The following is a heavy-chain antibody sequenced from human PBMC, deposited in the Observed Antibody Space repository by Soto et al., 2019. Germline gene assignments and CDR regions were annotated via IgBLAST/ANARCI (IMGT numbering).Heavy chain of an antibody. V-gene: IGHV1-18*04. CDR3: AYGAGYSTGDYSFDL. D-gene: IGHD5-18*01. CDR1: GATFTSNG. Sequence: ASVEVSCKASGATFTSNGISWVRQAPGQGLEWMGWSSTYHAYMDSAPQLQLRLTMTTETSTTTAYRELTNLKFDDTALYYCAYGAGYSTGDYSFDLWG. J-gene: IGHJ3*01. CDR2: SSTYHAYM.